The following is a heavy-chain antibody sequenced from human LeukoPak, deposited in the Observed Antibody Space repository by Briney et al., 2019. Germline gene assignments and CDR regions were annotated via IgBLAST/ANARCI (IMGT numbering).Heavy chain of an antibody. J-gene: IGHJ6*03. D-gene: IGHD6-19*01. V-gene: IGHV4-39*07. CDR1: GGSINSSSYY. Sequence: SETLSLTCTVSGGSINSSSYYWGWIRQPPGKGLEWIGSIYYSGSTYYNPSLKSRVTISVDTSKNQFSLKLSSVTAADTAVYYCGKAGYSSGWPYYYYYYYMDVWGKGTTVTVSS. CDR3: GKAGYSSGWPYYYYYYYMDV. CDR2: IYYSGST.